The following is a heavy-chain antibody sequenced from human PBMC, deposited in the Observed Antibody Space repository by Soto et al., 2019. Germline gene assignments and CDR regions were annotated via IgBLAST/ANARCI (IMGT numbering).Heavy chain of an antibody. CDR2: ISGSGGST. V-gene: IGHV3-23*01. CDR1: GFTFSSYA. D-gene: IGHD3-10*01. J-gene: IGHJ4*02. Sequence: GGSLRLSCAASGFTFSSYAMSWVRQAPGKGLEWVSAISGSGGSTYYADSVKGRFTISRDNSKNTLYLQMNSLRAEDTAVYYCAKDWGYYGSGSSYFDYWGQGTLVTSPQ. CDR3: AKDWGYYGSGSSYFDY.